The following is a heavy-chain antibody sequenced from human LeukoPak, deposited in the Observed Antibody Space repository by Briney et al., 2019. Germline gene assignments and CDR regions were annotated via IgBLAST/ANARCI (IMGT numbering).Heavy chain of an antibody. CDR3: ARGIAVAGYRRYYFDY. V-gene: IGHV4-34*01. D-gene: IGHD6-19*01. Sequence: SETLSLTCAVYGGSFSGYYWSWIRQPPGKGLEWIGEISHSGSTNYNPSLKSRVTISVDTSKNQFSLKLSSVTAADTAVYYCARGIAVAGYRRYYFDYWGQGTLVTVSS. CDR1: GGSFSGYY. J-gene: IGHJ4*02. CDR2: ISHSGST.